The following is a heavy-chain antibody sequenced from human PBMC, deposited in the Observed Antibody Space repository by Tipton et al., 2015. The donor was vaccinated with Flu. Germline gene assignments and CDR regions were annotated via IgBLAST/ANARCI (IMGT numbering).Heavy chain of an antibody. Sequence: SLRLSCAASGFTFDDYAMHWVRQAPGKGLEWVSLISWDGGSTFYADSVKGRFTISRDNSKNSLYLQMNSLKAEDTALYYCAKDLMVRGVLGRFLDYWGQGTLVTVSS. D-gene: IGHD3-10*01. CDR1: GFTFDDYA. CDR3: AKDLMVRGVLGRFLDY. V-gene: IGHV3-43D*04. CDR2: ISWDGGST. J-gene: IGHJ4*02.